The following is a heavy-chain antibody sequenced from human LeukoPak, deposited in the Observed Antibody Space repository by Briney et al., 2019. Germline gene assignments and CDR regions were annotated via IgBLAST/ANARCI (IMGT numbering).Heavy chain of an antibody. D-gene: IGHD2-15*01. CDR2: IKQDGSEK. V-gene: IGHV3-7*01. CDR1: GFTFSSYW. CDR3: ARDPSCSGGSCRDGYFDY. J-gene: IGHJ4*02. Sequence: GGSLRLSCAVSGFTFSSYWMYWVRQAPGKGLEWVANIKQDGSEKYYVDSVKGRFTISRDNAKNSLYLQMNSLRAEDTAVYYCARDPSCSGGSCRDGYFDYWGQGTLVAVSS.